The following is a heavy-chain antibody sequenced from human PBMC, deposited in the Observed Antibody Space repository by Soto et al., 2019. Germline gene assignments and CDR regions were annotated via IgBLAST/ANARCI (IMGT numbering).Heavy chain of an antibody. V-gene: IGHV4-61*08. CDR2: TYYNGDT. CDR1: DDSFRGADYY. CDR3: ARGLGYIDGWRTFDF. D-gene: IGHD6-19*01. J-gene: IGHJ4*02. Sequence: PAETLSLTCTASDDSFRGADYYWSWMRQPLGKGPEWIGYTYYNGDTKYNPAIKSRVTMSVDTSKNQFSLRLSSVTAADTAVYFCARGLGYIDGWRTFDFWGRGILVTVSS.